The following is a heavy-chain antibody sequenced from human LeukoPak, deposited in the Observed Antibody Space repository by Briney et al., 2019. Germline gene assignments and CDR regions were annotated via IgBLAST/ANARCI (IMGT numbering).Heavy chain of an antibody. D-gene: IGHD3-10*01. J-gene: IGHJ6*03. Sequence: PGGSLRLSCATSGFTVSTNYLTWVRQAPGKGLEWVSVIYSGGSTYYADSVKDRFIISRDNFRNILYLQMNSLRADDTAVYFCVRLTMDLSMDVWGKGTTVTISS. CDR2: IYSGGST. V-gene: IGHV3-53*01. CDR3: VRLTMDLSMDV. CDR1: GFTVSTNY.